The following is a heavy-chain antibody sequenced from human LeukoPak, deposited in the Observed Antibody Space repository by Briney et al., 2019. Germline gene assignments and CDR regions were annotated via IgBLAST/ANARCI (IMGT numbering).Heavy chain of an antibody. CDR2: ISYDGSNK. V-gene: IGHV3-30-3*01. J-gene: IGHJ4*02. D-gene: IGHD4-17*01. CDR1: GFTFSSYA. Sequence: GGSLRLSCAASGFTFSSYAMRWVRQAPGKGLEWVAVISYDGSNKYYADSVKGRFTISRDNSKNTLYLQMNSLRAEDTAVYYCASANGDYLDYWGQGTLVTVSS. CDR3: ASANGDYLDY.